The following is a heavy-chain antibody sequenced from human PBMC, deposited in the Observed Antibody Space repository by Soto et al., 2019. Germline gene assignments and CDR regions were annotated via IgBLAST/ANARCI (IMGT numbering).Heavy chain of an antibody. CDR3: ARDPLDSSGFYYGMDV. V-gene: IGHV3-13*01. D-gene: IGHD3-22*01. J-gene: IGHJ6*02. Sequence: PGGSLRLSCAASGFTFSSYDMHWVRQATGKGLEWVSAIGTAGDTYYPGSVKGRFTISRENAKNSLYLQMNSLRAEDTAVYYCARDPLDSSGFYYGMDVWGQGTTVTVSS. CDR1: GFTFSSYD. CDR2: IGTAGDT.